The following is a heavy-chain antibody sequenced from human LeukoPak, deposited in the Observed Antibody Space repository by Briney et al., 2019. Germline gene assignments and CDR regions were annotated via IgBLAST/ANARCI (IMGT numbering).Heavy chain of an antibody. CDR2: IYYSGST. D-gene: IGHD3-22*01. Sequence: PSETLSLTCTVSGVSINTYSWSWVRQPPGKGLEWIGYIYYSGSTNYNPSLKSRVTISVDTSKNQFSLKLSSVTAADTAVYYCARSYDSSGYYFRWFDPWGQGTLVTVSS. CDR3: ARSYDSSGYYFRWFDP. J-gene: IGHJ5*02. V-gene: IGHV4-59*08. CDR1: GVSINTYS.